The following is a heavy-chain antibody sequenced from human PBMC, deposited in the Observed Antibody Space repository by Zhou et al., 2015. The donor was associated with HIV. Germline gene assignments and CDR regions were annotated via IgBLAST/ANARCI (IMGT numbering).Heavy chain of an antibody. CDR3: ARVLDTYYYGSGSSFLDY. V-gene: IGHV1-46*01. D-gene: IGHD3-10*01. J-gene: IGHJ4*02. CDR2: INPSGGST. CDR1: GYTFTSYY. Sequence: QVQLVQSGAEVKKPGASVKVSCKASGYTFTSYYMHWVRQAPGQGLEWMGIINPSGGSTSYAQKFQGRVTMTRDTSTSTVYMELSSLRSEDTAVYYCARVLDTYYYGSGSSFLDYWGQGTLVTVSX.